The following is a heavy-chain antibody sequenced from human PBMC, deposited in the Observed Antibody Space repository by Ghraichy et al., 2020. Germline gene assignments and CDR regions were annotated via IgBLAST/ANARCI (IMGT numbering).Heavy chain of an antibody. Sequence: GGSLRLSCTVSGFIFSNYSMNWIRQAPGKGLEWVASISSGGAYTRYVESAKGRFTISRDNGQNALFLQMNRLRAEDTAVYYCARGGKGSPSFTWFDSWGQGTLVTVSS. CDR3: ARGGKGSPSFTWFDS. D-gene: IGHD1-26*01. J-gene: IGHJ5*01. CDR1: GFIFSNYS. V-gene: IGHV3-21*01. CDR2: ISSGGAYT.